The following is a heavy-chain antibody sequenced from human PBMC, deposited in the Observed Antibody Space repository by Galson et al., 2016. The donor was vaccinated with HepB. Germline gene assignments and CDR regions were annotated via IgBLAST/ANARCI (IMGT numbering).Heavy chain of an antibody. J-gene: IGHJ3*01. CDR1: GFTFSSYA. V-gene: IGHV1-69*01. Sequence: SVRVSCTASGFTFSSYAISWVRQAPGQRLEWMAGIISFFGAANYAQEFQGRVTITADESTSTAYMELSSLRSEDTAVYYCATTGAYRVLRYAFDVWGQGTVVTVSS. CDR2: IISFFGAA. CDR3: ATTGAYRVLRYAFDV. D-gene: IGHD7-27*01.